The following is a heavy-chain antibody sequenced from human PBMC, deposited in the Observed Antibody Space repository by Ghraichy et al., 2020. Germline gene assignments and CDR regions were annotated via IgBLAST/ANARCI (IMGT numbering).Heavy chain of an antibody. CDR3: SSTEVREVGLRYFDWLLPLYYYYYYMDV. J-gene: IGHJ6*03. D-gene: IGHD3-9*01. V-gene: IGHV1-69*13. CDR1: GGTFSSYA. CDR2: IIPIFGTA. Sequence: SVKVSCKASGGTFSSYAISWVRQAPGQGLEWMGGIIPIFGTANYAQKFQGRVTITADESTSTAYMELSSLRSEDTAVYYCSSTEVREVGLRYFDWLLPLYYYYYYMDVWGKGTTVTVSS.